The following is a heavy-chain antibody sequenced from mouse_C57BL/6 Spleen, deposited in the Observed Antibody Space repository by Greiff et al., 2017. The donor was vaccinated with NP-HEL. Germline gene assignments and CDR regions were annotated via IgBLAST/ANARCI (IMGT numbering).Heavy chain of an antibody. Sequence: VQLQQSGAELARPGASVKLSCKASGYTFTSYGISWVKQRTGPGLEWIGEIYPRSGNTYYNEKFKGKATLTADKSSSTAYMELRSLTSEDSAVYFCARGSYYGSSYYYAMDYWGQGTSVTVSS. CDR1: GYTFTSYG. CDR3: ARGSYYGSSYYYAMDY. CDR2: IYPRSGNT. V-gene: IGHV1-81*01. J-gene: IGHJ4*01. D-gene: IGHD1-1*01.